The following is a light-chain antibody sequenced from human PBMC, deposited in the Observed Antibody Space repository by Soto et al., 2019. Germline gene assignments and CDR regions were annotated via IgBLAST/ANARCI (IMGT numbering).Light chain of an antibody. CDR3: QQRSSWPWT. V-gene: IGKV3-11*01. Sequence: EIVLTQSPANLSLSPGERATLSCRASQSVSSYLAWYQQKPGQPPRLLIYDASNRATGIPARFSGSGSGTEFTLTISSLEPEDFAVYYCQQRSSWPWTFGQGTKVDIK. J-gene: IGKJ1*01. CDR1: QSVSSY. CDR2: DAS.